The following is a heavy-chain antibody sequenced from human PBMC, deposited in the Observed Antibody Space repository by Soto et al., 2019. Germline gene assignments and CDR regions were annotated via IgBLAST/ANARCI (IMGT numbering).Heavy chain of an antibody. Sequence: ASVKGSCEASGYTFTGYYMHWVRQAPGQGLEWMGWINPNSGGTNYAQKFQGWVTMTRDTSISTAYMELSRLRSDDTAVYYCARVKTHYYDSSGYYPFDYWGQGTLVTVSS. J-gene: IGHJ4*02. D-gene: IGHD3-22*01. CDR2: INPNSGGT. CDR3: ARVKTHYYDSSGYYPFDY. CDR1: GYTFTGYY. V-gene: IGHV1-2*04.